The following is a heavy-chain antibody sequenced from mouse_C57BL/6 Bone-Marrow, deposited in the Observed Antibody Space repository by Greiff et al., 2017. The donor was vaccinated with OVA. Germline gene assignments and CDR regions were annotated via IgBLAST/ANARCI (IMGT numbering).Heavy chain of an antibody. Sequence: VKLMESGAELARPGASVKLSCKASGYTFTSYGISWVKQRTGQGLEWIGEIYPRSGNTYYNEKFKGKATLTADKSSSTAYMELRSLTSEDSAVYFCARSGYDYEWFAYWGQGTLVTVSA. D-gene: IGHD2-4*01. J-gene: IGHJ3*01. V-gene: IGHV1-81*01. CDR3: ARSGYDYEWFAY. CDR1: GYTFTSYG. CDR2: IYPRSGNT.